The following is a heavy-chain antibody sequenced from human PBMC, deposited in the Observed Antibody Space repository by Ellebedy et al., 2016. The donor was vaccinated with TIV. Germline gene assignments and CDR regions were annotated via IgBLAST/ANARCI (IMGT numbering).Heavy chain of an antibody. Sequence: GGSLRLXCTASGFTFANFVMSWVRRAPGKGLEWLSAIRGRSLTTFYAESVKGRFSTYRDNSNNTVYLEMSSLTVDDTAVYYCGRESASSGTDYWGQGTLVTVSS. D-gene: IGHD6-13*01. V-gene: IGHV3-23*01. CDR1: GFTFANFV. J-gene: IGHJ4*02. CDR3: GRESASSGTDY. CDR2: IRGRSLTT.